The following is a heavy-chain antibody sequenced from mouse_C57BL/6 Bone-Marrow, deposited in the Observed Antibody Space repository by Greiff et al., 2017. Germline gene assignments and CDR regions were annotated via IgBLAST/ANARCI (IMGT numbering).Heavy chain of an antibody. J-gene: IGHJ2*01. Sequence: EVQLQQSGAELVRPGASVKLSCTASGFNIKDDYIHWVKQRPEQGLEWIGWIDPEIGDTEYASKVQGKATITSATSSNTAYLQLSSLASEDTAVYYSSSFDGNYFDFWGQGTPLTVAS. CDR3: SSFDGNYFDF. CDR1: GFNIKDDY. V-gene: IGHV14-4*01. CDR2: IDPEIGDT. D-gene: IGHD2-3*01.